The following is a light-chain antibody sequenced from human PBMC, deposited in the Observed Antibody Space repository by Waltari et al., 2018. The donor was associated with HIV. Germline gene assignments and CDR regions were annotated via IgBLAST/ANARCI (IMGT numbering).Light chain of an antibody. V-gene: IGKV3-15*01. CDR1: QSLTAN. Sequence: LTQSPATLSVSPGERVTLSCRASQSLTANLAWYQQRPGQAPRLLIYGASSRATDIPARFIGSGSGTDYTLTISSVQSEDSAVYYCQQNIHWPPYTFGQGTKL. J-gene: IGKJ2*01. CDR3: QQNIHWPPYT. CDR2: GAS.